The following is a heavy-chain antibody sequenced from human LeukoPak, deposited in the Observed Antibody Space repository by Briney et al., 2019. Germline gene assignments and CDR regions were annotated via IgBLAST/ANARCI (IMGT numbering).Heavy chain of an antibody. V-gene: IGHV4-61*08. CDR1: GGSISSGDYY. D-gene: IGHD1-26*01. J-gene: IGHJ4*02. CDR2: IYYSGST. Sequence: SQTLSLTCTVSGGSISSGDYYWSWIRQPPGKGLEWIGYIYYSGSTNYNPSLKSRVTISVDTSKNQFSLKLSSVTAADTAVYYCATLVGATQRFDYWGQGTLVTVSS. CDR3: ATLVGATQRFDY.